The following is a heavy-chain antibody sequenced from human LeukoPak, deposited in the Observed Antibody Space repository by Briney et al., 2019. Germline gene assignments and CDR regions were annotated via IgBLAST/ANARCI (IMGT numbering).Heavy chain of an antibody. CDR3: ARLQWLVTYLDY. J-gene: IGHJ4*02. Sequence: SETLSLTCTVSGVSISSYYWSWIRQPPGKGLEWIGSIYYSGSTYYNPSLKSRVTISVDTSKNQFSLKLSSVTAADTAVYYCARLQWLVTYLDYWGQGTLVTVSS. V-gene: IGHV4-39*01. CDR1: GVSISSYY. CDR2: IYYSGST. D-gene: IGHD6-19*01.